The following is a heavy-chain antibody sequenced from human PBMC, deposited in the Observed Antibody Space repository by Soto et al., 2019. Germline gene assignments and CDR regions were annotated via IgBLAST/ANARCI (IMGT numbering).Heavy chain of an antibody. J-gene: IGHJ6*02. CDR3: AKGNLDRFLDWPV. V-gene: IGHV3-23*01. Sequence: PGGSLRLSCAASGFTFGTYAMSWVRQAPGKGLEWVSAISGSGGSTYYADSVKGRFTISRDNSKNTLYLQMNSLRAEDTAVYYCAKGNLDRFLDWPVWGQGTTVTVSS. CDR2: ISGSGGST. D-gene: IGHD3-3*01. CDR1: GFTFGTYA.